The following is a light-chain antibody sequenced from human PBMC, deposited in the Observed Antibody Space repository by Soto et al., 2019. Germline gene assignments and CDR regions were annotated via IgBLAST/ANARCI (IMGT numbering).Light chain of an antibody. CDR3: QQYYSAPLT. Sequence: DIVMTQSPDSLAVSLGERATINCKSSQSVLSSSNNKNYLTWYQQKPGQPPKLLIYWASTREYGVPDRFSGSGSGTDFTLTISSLQAEDVAVYYCQQYYSAPLTFGGGTKVELK. J-gene: IGKJ4*01. CDR1: QSVLSSSNNKNY. V-gene: IGKV4-1*01. CDR2: WAS.